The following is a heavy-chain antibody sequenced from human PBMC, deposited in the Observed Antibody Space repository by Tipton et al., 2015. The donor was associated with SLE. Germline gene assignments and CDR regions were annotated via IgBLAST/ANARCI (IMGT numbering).Heavy chain of an antibody. Sequence: GSLRLSCAASGFTVSSNYMSWVRQAPGKGLKWVSVIYSGGSTYYADSVKGRFTISRDNSKNSLYLQMNSLRAEDTAVYYCARDLGVNWFDPWGQGTLVTVSS. V-gene: IGHV3-66*02. CDR3: ARDLGVNWFDP. CDR2: IYSGGST. CDR1: GFTVSSNY. J-gene: IGHJ5*02.